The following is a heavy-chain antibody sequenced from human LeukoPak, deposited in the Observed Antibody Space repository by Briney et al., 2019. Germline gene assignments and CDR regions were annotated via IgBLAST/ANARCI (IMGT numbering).Heavy chain of an antibody. D-gene: IGHD1-26*01. CDR2: LKSDGTET. CDR3: ARDRDIVGATLDY. J-gene: IGHJ4*02. V-gene: IGHV3-74*01. Sequence: GGSLRLSCAASGFTFGTYWMQWVRQAPGKGLEWVSRLKSDGTETDYADSVKGRFTISRDNAKNSLYLQMNSLRAEDTAVYYCARDRDIVGATLDYWGQGTLVTVSS. CDR1: GFTFGTYW.